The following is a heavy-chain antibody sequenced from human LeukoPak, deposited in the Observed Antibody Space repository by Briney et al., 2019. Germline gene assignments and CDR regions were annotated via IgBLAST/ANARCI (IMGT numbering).Heavy chain of an antibody. CDR3: AREPMVRGGRYGMDV. J-gene: IGHJ6*02. D-gene: IGHD3-10*01. V-gene: IGHV1-2*02. CDR1: GYTVTAYY. Sequence: GASVTVSCKASGYTVTAYYMHCVRQTPGKGLECMGWINPNSGGTNYAQKFQGRVTMTRDTSISTAYMELSRLRSDDTAVYYCAREPMVRGGRYGMDVWGQGTTVTVSS. CDR2: INPNSGGT.